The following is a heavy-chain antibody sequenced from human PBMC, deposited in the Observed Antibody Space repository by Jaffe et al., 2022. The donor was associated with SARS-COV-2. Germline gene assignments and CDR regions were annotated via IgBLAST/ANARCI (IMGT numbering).Heavy chain of an antibody. CDR1: GITFSDAA. CDR3: VRRRIYDGSGYSHNEALDI. CDR2: IRSKFNSYAT. V-gene: IGHV3-73*02. J-gene: IGHJ3*02. Sequence: EVYLVESGGGLVQPGGSLKLSCAASGITFSDAAMHWVRQPSGKGLEWVGRIRSKFNSYATVYAASVEGRFTISRDDSKNTAYLQMNSLKTEDTAIYHCVRRRIYDGSGYSHNEALDIWGRGTMVTVSS. D-gene: IGHD3-22*01.